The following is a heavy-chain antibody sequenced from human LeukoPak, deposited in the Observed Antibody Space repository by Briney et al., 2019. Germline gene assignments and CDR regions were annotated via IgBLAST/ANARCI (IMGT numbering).Heavy chain of an antibody. D-gene: IGHD2-15*01. V-gene: IGHV3-9*01. J-gene: IGHJ4*02. CDR1: GFTFDDYA. CDR2: ISWNSGSI. CDR3: AKTGYCSGGSCYSWQSYYFDY. Sequence: PGGSLRLSCAASGFTFDDYAMHWVRQAPGKGLEWVSGISWNSGSIGYADSVKGRFTISRDNAKNSLYLQMNSLRAGDTALYYCAKTGYCSGGSCYSWQSYYFDYWGQGTLVTVSS.